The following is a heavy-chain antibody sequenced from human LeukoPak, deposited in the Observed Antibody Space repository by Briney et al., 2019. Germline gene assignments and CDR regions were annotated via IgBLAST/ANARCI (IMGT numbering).Heavy chain of an antibody. CDR2: IYYSGST. D-gene: IGHD3-9*01. J-gene: IGHJ4*02. Sequence: SETLSLTCTVSGGSISSYYWSWIRQPPGKGLKWIGYIYYSGSTNYNPSLKSRVTISVDTSKNQFSLKLSSVTAADTAVYYCARVSSGYFDWLPLDYWGQGTLVTVSS. CDR1: GGSISSYY. V-gene: IGHV4-59*01. CDR3: ARVSSGYFDWLPLDY.